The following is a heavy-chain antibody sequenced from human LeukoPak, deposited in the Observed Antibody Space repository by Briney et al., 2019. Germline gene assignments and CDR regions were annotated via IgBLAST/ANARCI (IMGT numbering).Heavy chain of an antibody. J-gene: IGHJ5*02. D-gene: IGHD2-2*01. V-gene: IGHV4-39*01. Sequence: SSETLSLTCTASGGSLSSSSYYWGWIRQPPGQGLEWIGSIYYSGSTYYNPSLKSRVTISVDTSKNQFSLKLSSVTAADTAVYYCARHSVVVPAAMYNWLDPWGQGTLVTVSS. CDR2: IYYSGST. CDR3: ARHSVVVPAAMYNWLDP. CDR1: GGSLSSSSYY.